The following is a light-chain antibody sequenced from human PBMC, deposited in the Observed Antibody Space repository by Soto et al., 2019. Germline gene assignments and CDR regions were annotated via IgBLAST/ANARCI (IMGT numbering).Light chain of an antibody. CDR2: GAS. CDR3: QKYGGSPLVT. CDR1: QSIDSSS. J-gene: IGKJ3*01. Sequence: EVVLTQSPGTLSLSPGERATLSCRASQSIDSSSLAWYQQTPGQTPRLLIYGASTRATGVSDRFSGSGSGTDFTLSISRLEPEDFGVDYCQKYGGSPLVTFGPGTKVEVK. V-gene: IGKV3-20*01.